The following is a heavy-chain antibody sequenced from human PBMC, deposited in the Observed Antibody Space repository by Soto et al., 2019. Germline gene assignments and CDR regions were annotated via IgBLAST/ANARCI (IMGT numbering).Heavy chain of an antibody. CDR1: DGSLSSGGYY. J-gene: IGHJ4*01. D-gene: IGHD6-13*01. CDR2: IHGGGST. V-gene: IGHV4-31*03. CDR3: VRGKDKDDSSFWFY. Sequence: SETLSLTCSVSDGSLSSGGYYWSWIRQPPGKGLEWIGFIHGGGSTLYSPSLKSRLTISIETSERQFSLKLSSVTAADTAVYYCVRGKDKDDSSFWFYWGKGTPVTVSS.